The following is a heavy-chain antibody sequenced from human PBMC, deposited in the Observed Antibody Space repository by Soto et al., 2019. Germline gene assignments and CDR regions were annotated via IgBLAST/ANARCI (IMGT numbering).Heavy chain of an antibody. J-gene: IGHJ5*02. V-gene: IGHV4-34*01. Sequence: QVQLQQWGAGLLKPSETLSLTCGVYGGSLSGNYWSWIRQPPGEGLEWIGEINPSGSTNYSPSLKXRPTISADTSKNQFSPKLSSVIAADTGVYYCARDRDGGGASWGQGNLVTVSS. CDR1: GGSLSGNY. CDR2: INPSGST. D-gene: IGHD4-17*01. CDR3: ARDRDGGGAS.